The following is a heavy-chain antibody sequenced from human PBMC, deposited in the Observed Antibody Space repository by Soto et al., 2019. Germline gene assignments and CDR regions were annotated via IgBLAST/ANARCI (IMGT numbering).Heavy chain of an antibody. CDR3: VKGGWGDILTGYYADY. V-gene: IGHV3-30*18. J-gene: IGHJ4*02. Sequence: ESGGGVVQPGRSLRLSCAASGFTFSSYGMHWVRQAPGKGLEWVAVISYDGSNKYYADSVKGRFTISRDNSKNTLYLQMNSLRAEDTAVYYCVKGGWGDILTGYYADYWGQGTLVTVSS. D-gene: IGHD3-9*01. CDR1: GFTFSSYG. CDR2: ISYDGSNK.